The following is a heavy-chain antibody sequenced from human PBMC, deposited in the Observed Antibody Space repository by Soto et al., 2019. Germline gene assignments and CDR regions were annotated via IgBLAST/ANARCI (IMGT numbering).Heavy chain of an antibody. J-gene: IGHJ4*02. CDR2: INWNGGST. Sequence: GVSLRLSCAASGFTFDDYGMSWVRQAPGKGLEWVSGINWNGGSTGYADSVKGRFTISRDNAKNSLYLQMNSLRAEDTALYYCARVPYSGSYYSFDYWGQGTLVTVSS. CDR1: GFTFDDYG. D-gene: IGHD1-26*01. V-gene: IGHV3-20*04. CDR3: ARVPYSGSYYSFDY.